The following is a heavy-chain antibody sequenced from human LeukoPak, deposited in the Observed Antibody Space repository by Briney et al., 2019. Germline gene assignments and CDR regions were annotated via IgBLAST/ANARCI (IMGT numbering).Heavy chain of an antibody. Sequence: GGSLRLSCAASGFTFSSYSMNWVRQAPGKGLEWVSYISSSSSTIYYADSVKGRFTNSRDNAKNSLYLQMNSLRAEDTAVYYCARGAVGATDYWGQGTLVTVSS. CDR1: GFTFSSYS. D-gene: IGHD1-26*01. J-gene: IGHJ4*02. V-gene: IGHV3-48*01. CDR3: ARGAVGATDY. CDR2: ISSSSSTI.